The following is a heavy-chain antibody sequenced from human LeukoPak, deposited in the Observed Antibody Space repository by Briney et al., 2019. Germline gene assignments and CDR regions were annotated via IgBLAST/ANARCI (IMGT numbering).Heavy chain of an antibody. Sequence: SETLSLTCAVYGESFSGHYWSWLRQPPGKGLEWIGEVNHSGTTNYNPSLKSRVTISVDTSKNQFSLKLRSVTAADTAVYYCARRASVAATLDYWGQGTLVTVSS. CDR3: ARRASVAATLDY. J-gene: IGHJ4*02. D-gene: IGHD2-15*01. CDR1: GESFSGHY. CDR2: VNHSGTT. V-gene: IGHV4-34*01.